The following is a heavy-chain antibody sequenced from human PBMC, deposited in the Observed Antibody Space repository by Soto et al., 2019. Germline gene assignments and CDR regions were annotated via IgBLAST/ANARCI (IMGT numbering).Heavy chain of an antibody. CDR3: ARDEATLEPAYAFDI. J-gene: IGHJ3*02. V-gene: IGHV4-4*02. Sequence: QVQLQESGPGLVKPSGTLSLTCAVSGGSISSSNWWSWVRQPPGKGLEWIGEIYHSGSTNYNPYHKRLVTISVDKSKNQFSLKLSSVTAADTAVYYCARDEATLEPAYAFDIWGQGTMVTVSS. CDR2: IYHSGST. CDR1: GGSISSSNW.